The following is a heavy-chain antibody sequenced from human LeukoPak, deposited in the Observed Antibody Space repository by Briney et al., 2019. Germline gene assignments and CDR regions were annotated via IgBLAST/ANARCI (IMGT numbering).Heavy chain of an antibody. D-gene: IGHD2-15*01. CDR2: INPNGGGA. V-gene: IGHV1-2*06. CDR3: ARVGSSGGSCYRLYYYYMDV. J-gene: IGHJ6*03. CDR1: GYTFTGDY. Sequence: GASVKVSCKASGYTFTGDYLHWVRQAPGQGLEWMGRINPNGGGANYAQNFQGRVTMTRDTSISTAHMELSRLRSEDTAVYYCARVGSSGGSCYRLYYYYMDVWGKGTTVTVSS.